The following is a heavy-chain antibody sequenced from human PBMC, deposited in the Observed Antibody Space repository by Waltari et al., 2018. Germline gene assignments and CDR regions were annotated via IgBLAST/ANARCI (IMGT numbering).Heavy chain of an antibody. D-gene: IGHD6-13*01. V-gene: IGHV3-21*01. J-gene: IGHJ4*02. CDR1: GFTFSSYS. CDR2: ISSSSSYI. Sequence: EVQLVESGGGLVKPGGSLRLYCAASGFTFSSYSMNWVRQAPGKGLEWVSSISSSSSYIYYADSVKGRFTISRDNAKNSLYLQMNSLRAEDTAVYYCARPLREIAAAGPCGYWGQGTLVTVSS. CDR3: ARPLREIAAAGPCGY.